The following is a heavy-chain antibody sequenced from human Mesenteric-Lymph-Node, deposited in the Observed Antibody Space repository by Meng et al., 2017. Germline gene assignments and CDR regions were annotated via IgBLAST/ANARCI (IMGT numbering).Heavy chain of an antibody. CDR1: GFTFSTYW. CDR3: ATWFGELPPTDY. D-gene: IGHD3-10*01. V-gene: IGHV3-7*03. J-gene: IGHJ4*02. Sequence: GESLKISCADSGFTFSTYWMAWVRQTPGKGLLEWVANINRDGSGKYYVDSVKGRFTISRDNAKNSLYLQMNSLRAEDTAVYYCATWFGELPPTDYWGQGTLVTVSS. CDR2: INRDGSGK.